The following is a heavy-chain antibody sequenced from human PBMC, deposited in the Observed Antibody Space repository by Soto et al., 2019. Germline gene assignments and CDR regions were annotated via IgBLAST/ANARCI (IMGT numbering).Heavy chain of an antibody. CDR1: GGTFNTYA. V-gene: IGHV1-69*19. CDR2: ISPMLRAA. CDR3: AREVQVHTPAFVY. D-gene: IGHD3-10*01. Sequence: QVQLVQSGAEMKKPGSSVKVSCQSSGGTFNTYAMNWVRQAPGQGPEWMGDISPMLRAANSAPKFQGRVTITADESTGTSYMQLTSLTSEDTALYFCAREVQVHTPAFVYWGQGTLVTVSS. J-gene: IGHJ4*02.